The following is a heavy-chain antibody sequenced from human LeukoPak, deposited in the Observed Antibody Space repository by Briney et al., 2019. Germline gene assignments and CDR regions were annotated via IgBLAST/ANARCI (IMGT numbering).Heavy chain of an antibody. D-gene: IGHD6-19*01. Sequence: SETLSLTCTVSGYSISSGYYWGWIRQPPGKGLEWIGSIYHSGSTYYNPSLKSRVTISVDTSKNQFSMKLTSVTAADTAVYYCAKGAGPPWFDPWGQGTLVTVSS. CDR1: GYSISSGYY. CDR2: IYHSGST. J-gene: IGHJ5*02. CDR3: AKGAGPPWFDP. V-gene: IGHV4-38-2*02.